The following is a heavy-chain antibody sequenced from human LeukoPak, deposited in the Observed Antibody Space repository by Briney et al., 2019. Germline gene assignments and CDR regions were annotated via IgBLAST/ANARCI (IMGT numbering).Heavy chain of an antibody. CDR3: TTDSPYYYDSSAYYALFDY. CDR1: GIPFSNAW. D-gene: IGHD3-22*01. V-gene: IGHV3-15*01. J-gene: IGHJ4*02. Sequence: GGSLRLSCAASGIPFSNAWMSWVRQAPGKGLEWVGRIKSISAGGTTDYAAPVKGRFAISRDDSKNTLYLQMNSLKTEDTAMYYCTTDSPYYYDSSAYYALFDYWGQGTLVTVSS. CDR2: IKSISAGGTT.